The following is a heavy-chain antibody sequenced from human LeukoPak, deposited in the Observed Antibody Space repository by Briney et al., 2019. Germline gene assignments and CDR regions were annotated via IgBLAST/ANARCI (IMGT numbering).Heavy chain of an antibody. D-gene: IGHD3-3*01. V-gene: IGHV3-21*01. J-gene: IGHJ4*02. CDR1: GFTFSSYA. Sequence: GGSLRLSCAGSGFTFSSYAMNWVRQAPGKGLEWVSSISSSSSYIYYADSVKGRFTISRDNAKNSLYLQMNSLRAEDTAVYYCARDSPYYDFWSGYYDYWGQGTLVTVSS. CDR3: ARDSPYYDFWSGYYDY. CDR2: ISSSSSYI.